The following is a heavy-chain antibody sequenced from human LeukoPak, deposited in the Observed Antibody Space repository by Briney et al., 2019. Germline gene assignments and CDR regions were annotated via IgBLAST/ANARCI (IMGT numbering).Heavy chain of an antibody. D-gene: IGHD3-10*01. CDR3: ARGSGGSSGSYYNPFDY. CDR2: INPNSGGT. V-gene: IGHV1-2*02. CDR1: GYTFTGYY. J-gene: IGHJ4*02. Sequence: ASVKVSCKASGYTFTGYYMHWVRQAPGQGLEWMEWINPNSGGTNYAQKFQGRVTMTRDTSISTAYMELSRLRSDDTAVYYCARGSGGSSGSYYNPFDYWGQGTLVTVSS.